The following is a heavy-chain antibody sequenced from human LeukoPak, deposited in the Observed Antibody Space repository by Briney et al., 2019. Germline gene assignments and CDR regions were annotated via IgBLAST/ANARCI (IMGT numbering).Heavy chain of an antibody. J-gene: IGHJ3*02. CDR2: IYPADSDT. CDR3: ARRDGYGAYDI. Sequence: GESLKISCKGYGFSFTTYWIGWVRQMPGKGLEWMGIIYPADSDTRYSPSFQGQVTISADKSISTAYLQWNSLKASDTAMYYCARRDGYGAYDIWGQGTMVTVSS. CDR1: GFSFTTYW. V-gene: IGHV5-51*01. D-gene: IGHD5-24*01.